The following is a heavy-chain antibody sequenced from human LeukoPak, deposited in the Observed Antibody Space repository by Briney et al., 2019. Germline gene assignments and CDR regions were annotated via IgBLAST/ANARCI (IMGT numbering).Heavy chain of an antibody. Sequence: PSETLSLTRTVSGDSISSSSYYWGWIRQPPGKGLEWIGNTYYSGSTYYNPSLKSRVTISVDTSKNQFSLKLSSVTAADTAVYYCARGRRTRSGFDYWGQGTLDTVSS. CDR3: ARGRRTRSGFDY. D-gene: IGHD2-15*01. CDR1: GDSISSSSYY. V-gene: IGHV4-39*07. J-gene: IGHJ4*02. CDR2: TYYSGST.